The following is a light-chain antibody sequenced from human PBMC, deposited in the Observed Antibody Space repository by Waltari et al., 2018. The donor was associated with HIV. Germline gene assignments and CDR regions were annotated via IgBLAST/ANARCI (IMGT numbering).Light chain of an antibody. CDR1: QSVSSS. J-gene: IGKJ4*01. CDR3: QQRSDWPPLT. CDR2: DAS. V-gene: IGKV3-11*01. Sequence: EIVLTQSPATLSLSPGERATLSCRASQSVSSSLAWYQQTPGQAPRLLIYDASNRATGIPARFSGSGSGTDFTLTISSLEPEDFVVYYCQQRSDWPPLTFGGGTKVEIK.